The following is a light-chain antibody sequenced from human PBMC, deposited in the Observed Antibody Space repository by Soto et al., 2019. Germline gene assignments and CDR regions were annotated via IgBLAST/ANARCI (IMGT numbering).Light chain of an antibody. J-gene: IGKJ2*01. CDR2: RVS. Sequence: DVVLTQTPLSSPVTLGQPASISCRSSQSLLHSDGTTYLSWLHQRPGQPPRPLIYRVSNPFSGVPDRFSGSGAGTDFTLQISRVEAEDVVVYYCMQATQYPPYTFGQRTQLEI. V-gene: IGKV2-24*01. CDR1: QSLLHSDGTTY. CDR3: MQATQYPPYT.